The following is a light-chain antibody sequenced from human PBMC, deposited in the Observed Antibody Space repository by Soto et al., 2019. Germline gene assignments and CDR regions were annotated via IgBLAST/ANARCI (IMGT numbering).Light chain of an antibody. CDR2: KAS. J-gene: IGKJ5*01. Sequence: DIQMTQSPSTLSASVGDRVTITCRASQSLITSLAWYQQKSGKAPKLLIYKASSLESGVTSRFSGSGSGTEFTLTISSLQPDEFATYYCQQYKSYPITFGQGTRLEIK. V-gene: IGKV1-5*03. CDR3: QQYKSYPIT. CDR1: QSLITS.